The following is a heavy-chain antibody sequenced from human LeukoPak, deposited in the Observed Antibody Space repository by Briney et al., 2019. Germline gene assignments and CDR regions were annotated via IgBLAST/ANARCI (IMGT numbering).Heavy chain of an antibody. CDR3: ARDEYCSTATCPMDV. Sequence: GGSLRLSCAASGFTFSRYAMTWVRQAPGKGLEWVSGISGSGDSTYYADSVKGRFTISRDNAKNSLYLQMNSLRAEDTALYHCARDEYCSTATCPMDVWGKGTTVTVSS. J-gene: IGHJ6*03. CDR2: ISGSGDST. V-gene: IGHV3-23*01. CDR1: GFTFSRYA. D-gene: IGHD2-2*01.